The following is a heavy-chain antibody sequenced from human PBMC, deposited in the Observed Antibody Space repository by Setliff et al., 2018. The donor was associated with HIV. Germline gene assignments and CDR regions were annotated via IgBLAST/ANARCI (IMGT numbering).Heavy chain of an antibody. CDR3: ARDPYYYGSGSLGLDY. D-gene: IGHD3-10*01. CDR1: GGTFSSSA. V-gene: IGHV1-69*13. Sequence: SVKVSCKASGGTFSSSAISWVRQAPGQGLEWMGGIIPIFGTADYAQKFQGRVTITADESTSTAYMELSSLRSEDTAVYYCARDPYYYGSGSLGLDYWGQGTMVTVSS. J-gene: IGHJ4*02. CDR2: IIPIFGTA.